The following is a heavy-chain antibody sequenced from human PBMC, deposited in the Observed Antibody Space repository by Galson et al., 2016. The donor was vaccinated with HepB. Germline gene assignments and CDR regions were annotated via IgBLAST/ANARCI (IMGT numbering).Heavy chain of an antibody. V-gene: IGHV3-30-3*02. CDR1: GFTFSHYP. J-gene: IGHJ4*02. D-gene: IGHD1-1*01. CDR2: ISFDGSNK. CDR3: VKDQARWSLNWSPL. Sequence: SLRLSCAASGFTFSHYPMHWVHQAPGKGLEWVALISFDGSNKYYADSLKGRFTISRDNSKNTLYLQMSSLRTEDTAIYYCVKDQARWSLNWSPLWGQGTLVTVSS.